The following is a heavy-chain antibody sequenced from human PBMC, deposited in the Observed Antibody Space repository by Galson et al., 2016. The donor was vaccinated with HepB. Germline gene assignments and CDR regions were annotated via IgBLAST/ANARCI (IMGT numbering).Heavy chain of an antibody. V-gene: IGHV3-7*05. CDR3: ARDNSRRESRGYHAFDL. CDR2: IDQDGSEK. D-gene: IGHD3-22*01. Sequence: SLRLSCAASGFTFSKYWMSWVRQAPGKGLEWVANIDQDGSEKYYVDSVKGRVTISRDNAKNALYLQMNSLGAEDTAVDYCARDNSRRESRGYHAFDLWGQGTMVTVSS. J-gene: IGHJ3*01. CDR1: GFTFSKYW.